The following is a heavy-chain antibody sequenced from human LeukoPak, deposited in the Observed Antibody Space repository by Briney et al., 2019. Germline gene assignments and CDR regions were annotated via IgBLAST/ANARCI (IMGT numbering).Heavy chain of an antibody. CDR2: ISAYNGNT. V-gene: IGHV1-18*01. D-gene: IGHD2/OR15-2a*01. CDR3: ARVTPGTSLVDP. CDR1: GYTFTSYG. J-gene: IGHJ5*02. Sequence: ASVKVSCKASGYTFTSYGISWVRQAPGQGLEWMGWISAYNGNTNYAQKLQGRVTMTTDTSTSTAYMELRSLRSDDTAIYYCARVTPGTSLVDPWGQGTLVTVSS.